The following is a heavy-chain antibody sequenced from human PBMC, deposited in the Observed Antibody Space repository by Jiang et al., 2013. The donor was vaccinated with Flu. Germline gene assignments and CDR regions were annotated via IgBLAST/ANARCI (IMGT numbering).Heavy chain of an antibody. CDR3: AKVQAEAAPGRGQVENLFDY. Sequence: GGPLRLSCAASGFTFSSYAMSWVRQAPGKGLEWVSAISGSGGSTYYADSVKGRFTISRDNSKNTLYLQMNSLRAEDTAVYYCAKVQAEAAPGRGQVENLFDYWGQGTLVTVSS. D-gene: IGHD4-11*01. CDR1: GFTFSSYA. V-gene: IGHV3-23*01. CDR2: ISGSGGST. J-gene: IGHJ4*02.